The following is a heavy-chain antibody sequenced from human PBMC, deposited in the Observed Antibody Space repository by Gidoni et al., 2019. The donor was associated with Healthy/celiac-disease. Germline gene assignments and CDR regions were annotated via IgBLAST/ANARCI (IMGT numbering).Heavy chain of an antibody. Sequence: QVQLVESGGGLVKPGGSLRLYCAASGFTFSDYYMIWIRQAQGKGLEWVSYISSSSSYTNYADSVKGRFTISRDNAKNSLYLQMNSLRAEDTAVYYCAREDTAMGNYFDYWGQGTLVTVSS. D-gene: IGHD5-18*01. CDR3: AREDTAMGNYFDY. J-gene: IGHJ4*02. CDR1: GFTFSDYY. CDR2: ISSSSSYT. V-gene: IGHV3-11*06.